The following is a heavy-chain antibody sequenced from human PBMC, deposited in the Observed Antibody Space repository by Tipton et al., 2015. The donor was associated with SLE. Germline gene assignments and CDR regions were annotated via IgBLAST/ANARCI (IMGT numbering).Heavy chain of an antibody. D-gene: IGHD3-10*01. CDR3: ATAGGSGSNDAFDI. CDR2: VYYSGST. CDR1: GGSISSGDYY. Sequence: TLSLTCTVSGGSISSGDYYWSWFRQPPGKGLEWIGYVYYSGSTYYNPSLKSRVTISVDTSKNQFSLKLSSVTAADTAVYYCATAGGSGSNDAFDIWGQGTMVTVSS. J-gene: IGHJ3*02. V-gene: IGHV4-30-4*01.